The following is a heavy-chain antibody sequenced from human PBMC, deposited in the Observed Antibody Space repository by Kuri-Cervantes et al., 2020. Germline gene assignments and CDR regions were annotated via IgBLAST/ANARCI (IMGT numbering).Heavy chain of an antibody. D-gene: IGHD3-10*01. CDR3: ARVGIGLIRGRYYFDS. J-gene: IGHJ4*02. CDR2: INHSGST. Sequence: SETLSLTCAVSGGSISSSNWWSWVRQPPGKGLEWIGEINHSGSTNYNPSLKSRVTISVDTSKNQFYLKLRSVTAADTAVYYCARVGIGLIRGRYYFDSWGQGTLVTVSS. CDR1: GGSISSSNW. V-gene: IGHV4-4*02.